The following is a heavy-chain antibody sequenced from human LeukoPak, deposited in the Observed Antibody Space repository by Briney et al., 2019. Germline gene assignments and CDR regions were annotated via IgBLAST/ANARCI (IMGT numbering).Heavy chain of an antibody. CDR2: ISVSSSNI. CDR3: ARLGCSGGSCYFRYYFDY. D-gene: IGHD2-15*01. V-gene: IGHV3-21*01. Sequence: GGSLRLSCAASGFTFSTYSLNWVRQAPGKGLEWDPPISVSSSNIDYADSVKGRFTISRDKAKNSLYLQMNSLRAEDTAVYYCARLGCSGGSCYFRYYFDYWGQGTLVTVSS. CDR1: GFTFSTYS. J-gene: IGHJ4*02.